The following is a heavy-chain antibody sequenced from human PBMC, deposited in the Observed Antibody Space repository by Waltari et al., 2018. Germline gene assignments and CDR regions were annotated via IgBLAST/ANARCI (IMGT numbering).Heavy chain of an antibody. J-gene: IGHJ6*02. CDR1: GFRFSAYD. CDR2: IGSSSSFM. V-gene: IGHV3-21*02. D-gene: IGHD6-19*01. CDR3: AREGAEQWVVEDYGMDV. Sequence: EVQLVESGGGLVKPGGSLRLSCVASGFRFSAYDMHWVRQAPGKGLEWVSSIGSSSSFMDYADSVRGRFTVSRDNAKNTLYLQMDTLRAEDTAVYYCAREGAEQWVVEDYGMDVWGQGTTVTVSS.